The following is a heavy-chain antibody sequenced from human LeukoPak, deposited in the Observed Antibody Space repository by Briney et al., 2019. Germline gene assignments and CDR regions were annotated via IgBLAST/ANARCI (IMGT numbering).Heavy chain of an antibody. J-gene: IGHJ5*02. CDR3: ARDFSDGSGSYQAYNWFDP. V-gene: IGHV4-59*12. CDR2: IYYSGST. CDR1: GGSISSYY. D-gene: IGHD3-10*01. Sequence: SETLSLTCTVSGGSISSYYWSWIRQPPGKGLEWIGYIYYSGSTNYNPSLKSRVTISVDTSKNQFSLKLSSVTAADTAVYYCARDFSDGSGSYQAYNWFDPWGQGTLVTVSS.